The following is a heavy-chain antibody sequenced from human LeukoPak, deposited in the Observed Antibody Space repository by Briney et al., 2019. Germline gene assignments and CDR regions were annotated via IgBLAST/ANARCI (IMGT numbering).Heavy chain of an antibody. CDR2: IYYSGST. V-gene: IGHV4-39*01. CDR3: AKSGGYGLIDY. J-gene: IGHJ4*02. D-gene: IGHD1-26*01. CDR1: GASVSGSAYY. Sequence: PSETLSLTCTVSGASVSGSAYYWGWIRQPPGKGLEWIGNIYYSGSTYYNKSLESRVTISIDTSKNQFSLKLNSVTAADTAMYYCAKSGGYGLIDYWGQGTLVAVSS.